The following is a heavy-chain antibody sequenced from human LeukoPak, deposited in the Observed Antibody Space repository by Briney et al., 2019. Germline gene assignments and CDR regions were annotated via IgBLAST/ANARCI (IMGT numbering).Heavy chain of an antibody. CDR2: IRDDGNNK. Sequence: AGGSLRLSCAASGFTFSTYDVHWVRQAPGKGLEWVALIRDDGNNKYYADSVLGRFTISRDNSNNTVFLEMNSLTADDTAVYFCARDSAGNQYSSGNFDLWGQGTLVTVSS. CDR3: ARDSAGNQYSSGNFDL. V-gene: IGHV3-30*02. D-gene: IGHD3-10*01. J-gene: IGHJ4*02. CDR1: GFTFSTYD.